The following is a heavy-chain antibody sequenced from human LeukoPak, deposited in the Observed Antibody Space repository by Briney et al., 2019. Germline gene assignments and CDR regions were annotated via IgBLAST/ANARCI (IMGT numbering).Heavy chain of an antibody. V-gene: IGHV4-4*07. CDR1: GDSISSYY. CDR2: IYTSGST. J-gene: IGHJ4*02. D-gene: IGHD3-22*01. CDR3: ARDRSYYDSSGLYYPFDY. Sequence: SETLSLTCTVSGDSISSYYWSWIRRPAGTRLEWIGHIYTSGSTNYNPSLKSRVTMSVDTSKNQFSLRLSSVTAADTAVYYCARDRSYYDSSGLYYPFDYWGQGTLVTVSS.